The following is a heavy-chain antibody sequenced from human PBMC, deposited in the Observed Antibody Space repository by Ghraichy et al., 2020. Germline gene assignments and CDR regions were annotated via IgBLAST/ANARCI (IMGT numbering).Heavy chain of an antibody. CDR1: GGSISSYY. D-gene: IGHD5-18*01. CDR3: ARGGGYSYGEDFFDP. CDR2: IYYSGST. V-gene: IGHV4-59*01. J-gene: IGHJ5*02. Sequence: SETLSLTCTVSGGSISSYYWSWIRQPPGKGLEWIGYIYYSGSTNYNPSLKSRVTISVDTSKNQFSLKLSSVTAADTAVYYCARGGGYSYGEDFFDPWGQGTLVTVSS.